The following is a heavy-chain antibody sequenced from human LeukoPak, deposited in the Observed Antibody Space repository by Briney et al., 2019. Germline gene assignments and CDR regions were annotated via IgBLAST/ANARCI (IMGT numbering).Heavy chain of an antibody. CDR2: INVGNGNT. V-gene: IGHV1-3*01. CDR3: ARGIGANSGWYLIDY. CDR1: VYTFTGYA. J-gene: IGHJ4*02. D-gene: IGHD6-19*01. Sequence: ASVKVSCKASVYTFTGYAMHWVRQAPGQRLEWMGWINVGNGNTRYSQKLQGRVTITRDTSATTTYMELSSLRSEDTAVYYCARGIGANSGWYLIDYWGQGTLVTVSS.